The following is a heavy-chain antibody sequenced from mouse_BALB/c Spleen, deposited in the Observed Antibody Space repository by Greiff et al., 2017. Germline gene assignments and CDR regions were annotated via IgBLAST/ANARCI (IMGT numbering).Heavy chain of an antibody. CDR3: ARVPYYYGSSYYFDY. D-gene: IGHD1-1*01. V-gene: IGHV5-6-5*01. CDR2: ISSGGST. Sequence: EVMLVESGGGLVKPGGSLKLSCAASGFTFSSYAMSWVRQTPEKRLEWVASISSGGSTYYPDSVKGRFTISRDNARNILYLQMSSLRSEDTAMYYCARVPYYYGSSYYFDYWGQGTTLTVSS. CDR1: GFTFSSYA. J-gene: IGHJ2*01.